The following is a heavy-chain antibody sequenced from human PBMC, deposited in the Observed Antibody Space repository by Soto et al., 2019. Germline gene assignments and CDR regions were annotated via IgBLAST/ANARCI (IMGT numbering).Heavy chain of an antibody. J-gene: IGHJ3*02. D-gene: IGHD6-13*01. V-gene: IGHV1-18*01. CDR2: ISAYNGNT. CDR1: GYTFTSYG. CDR3: ARGASSTSSWSDDAFDI. Sequence: ASVKVSCKASGYTFTSYGISWVRQAPGQGLEWMGWISAYNGNTNYAQKLQGRVTMTTDTSISTAYMELSRLRSDDTAVYYCARGASSTSSWSDDAFDIWGQGTMVTVSS.